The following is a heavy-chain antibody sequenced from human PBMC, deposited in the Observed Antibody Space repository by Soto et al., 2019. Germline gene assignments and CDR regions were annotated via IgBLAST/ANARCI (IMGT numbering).Heavy chain of an antibody. CDR3: ARDRGPNDAFDI. Sequence: GGSLRLSCAASGFTVTTNYMSWVRQAPGKGLEWVSVIYSGGSTYYADSVKGRFTISRDNSKNTLYLQMNSLRADDTAVYYCARDRGPNDAFDIWGQGTMVTVSS. CDR1: GFTVTTNY. CDR2: IYSGGST. J-gene: IGHJ3*02. V-gene: IGHV3-66*01.